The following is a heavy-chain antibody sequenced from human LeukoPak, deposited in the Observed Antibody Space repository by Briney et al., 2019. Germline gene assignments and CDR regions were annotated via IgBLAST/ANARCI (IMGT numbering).Heavy chain of an antibody. J-gene: IGHJ4*02. CDR1: GGSISSSIYY. CDR2: IYYSGST. CDR3: ARQVTATGSNINFDY. D-gene: IGHD1-1*01. Sequence: SETLSLTCNVSGGSISSSIYYWGWIRQPPGKGLEWIGNIYYSGSTYYNPSLQSRVTMSVDTSKNQFSLKLSSVTAADTAVYYCARQVTATGSNINFDYWGQGTLVTVSS. V-gene: IGHV4-39*07.